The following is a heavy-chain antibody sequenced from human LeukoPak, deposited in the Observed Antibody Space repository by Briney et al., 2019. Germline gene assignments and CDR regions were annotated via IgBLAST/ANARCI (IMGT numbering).Heavy chain of an antibody. V-gene: IGHV3-7*01. CDR3: AKERVRSRIVCNWFDP. CDR1: AFTFSSYW. D-gene: IGHD3-16*02. J-gene: IGHJ5*02. Sequence: GGSLRLSCAASAFTFSSYWMTWVRQAPGKGLEWVANIKEDGNGQYYADSVKGRFTISRDNSKNTLYLQMNSLRAEDTAVYYCAKERVRSRIVCNWFDPWGQGTLVTVSS. CDR2: IKEDGNGQ.